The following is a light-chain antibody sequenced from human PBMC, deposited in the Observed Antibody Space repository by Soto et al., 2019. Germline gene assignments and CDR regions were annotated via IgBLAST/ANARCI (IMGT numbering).Light chain of an antibody. V-gene: IGLV1-40*01. CDR1: SSNIGAGYD. Sequence: QSVLTQPPSVSGAPGQRVTISCTGSSSNIGAGYDVHWYQHLPGTAPKLLIYGNSNRPSGVPDRFSGSKSGTSASLAITGLQAEDEADYYCQSYDSSLSVVVFGGGTKRTVL. CDR3: QSYDSSLSVVV. J-gene: IGLJ2*01. CDR2: GNS.